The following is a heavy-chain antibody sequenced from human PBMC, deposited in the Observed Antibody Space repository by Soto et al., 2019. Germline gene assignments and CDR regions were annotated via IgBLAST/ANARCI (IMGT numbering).Heavy chain of an antibody. CDR3: ARGSKRQQQLVRAAYFDY. Sequence: PSETLSLTCAVYGGSFSGYYWIWIRQPPGKGLEWIGEINHSGSTNYNPSLKSRVTISVDTSKNQFSLKLSSVTAADTAVYYCARGSKRQQQLVRAAYFDYWGQGTLVTVS. J-gene: IGHJ4*02. V-gene: IGHV4-34*01. CDR2: INHSGST. D-gene: IGHD6-13*01. CDR1: GGSFSGYY.